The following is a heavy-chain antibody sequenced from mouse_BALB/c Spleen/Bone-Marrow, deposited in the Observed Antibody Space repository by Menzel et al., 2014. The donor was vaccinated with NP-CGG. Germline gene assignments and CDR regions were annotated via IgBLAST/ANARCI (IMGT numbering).Heavy chain of an antibody. Sequence: QVQLQQPGAELVKPGASVKLSCKASGYTFTSYYMCWVKQRPGQGLEWIGEINPGNGGTNFNEKFKSKATLTVDKSSSTAYMSLSSLTSEDSAVYYCTRSRRAMDHWGQGTSVTVSS. CDR3: TRSRRAMDH. J-gene: IGHJ4*01. CDR2: INPGNGGT. CDR1: GYTFTSYY. D-gene: IGHD2-12*01. V-gene: IGHV1S81*02.